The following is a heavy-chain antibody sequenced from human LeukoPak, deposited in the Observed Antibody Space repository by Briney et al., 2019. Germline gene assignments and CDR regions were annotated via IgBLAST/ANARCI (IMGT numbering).Heavy chain of an antibody. CDR3: ARSYDISGYSVGFDY. V-gene: IGHV4-4*07. D-gene: IGHD3-22*01. Sequence: SETLSLTCTVSGDSMSSYYWSWIQQAAGKGLEWIGRIYTSGATNYNPSLKSRVTMSVDKSKNQFSLKLTSVTAADTAVYYCARSYDISGYSVGFDYWGQGTLVIVSS. CDR1: GDSMSSYY. CDR2: IYTSGAT. J-gene: IGHJ4*02.